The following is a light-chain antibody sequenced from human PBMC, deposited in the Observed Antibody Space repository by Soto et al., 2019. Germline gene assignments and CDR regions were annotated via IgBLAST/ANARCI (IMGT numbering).Light chain of an antibody. CDR3: QHYNNWPLT. J-gene: IGKJ1*01. Sequence: EIVMTRSPATLSMSPGERATLSCGASQSVSSNLAWYQQKPGQAPRLLIYGASTRATGIPARFSGSGSGTEFTLTINSLQSEDFAVYYCQHYNNWPLTFGQGTKVDIK. CDR2: GAS. CDR1: QSVSSN. V-gene: IGKV3-15*01.